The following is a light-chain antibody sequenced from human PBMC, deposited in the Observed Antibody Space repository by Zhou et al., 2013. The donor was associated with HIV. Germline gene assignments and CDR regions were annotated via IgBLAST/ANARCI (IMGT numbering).Light chain of an antibody. V-gene: IGKV3-11*02. J-gene: IGKJ4*01. CDR1: QSVSTQ. CDR2: DAS. Sequence: EVVLTQSPATLSLSPGERATLSCRASQSVSTQLSWYQHRPGQPPRLLIYDASKRATGIPARFSGSGSGRDFSLTISSLEPGDFAVYYRQQRYNWLTFGGGTTVEIK. CDR3: QQRYNWLT.